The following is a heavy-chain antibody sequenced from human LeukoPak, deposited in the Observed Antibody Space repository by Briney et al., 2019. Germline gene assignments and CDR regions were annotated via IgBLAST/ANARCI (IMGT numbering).Heavy chain of an antibody. CDR1: GFTVSSNY. Sequence: GGSLRLSCEASGFTVSSNYMSWVRQAPGKGLEWVSVIYSGGSTYYADSVKGRLTISRDNSKNTLYLQMNSLRAEDTAVYYCATSRSAAGYAFDYWGQGTLVTVSS. J-gene: IGHJ4*02. V-gene: IGHV3-53*01. D-gene: IGHD6-13*01. CDR3: ATSRSAAGYAFDY. CDR2: IYSGGST.